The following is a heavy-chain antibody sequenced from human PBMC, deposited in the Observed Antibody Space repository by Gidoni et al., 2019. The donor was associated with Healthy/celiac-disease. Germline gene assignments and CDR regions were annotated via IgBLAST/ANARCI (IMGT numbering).Heavy chain of an antibody. V-gene: IGHV3-15*01. CDR1: GFTFSNAC. CDR3: TTHFPTYYYDSSGYYLIDY. D-gene: IGHD3-22*01. Sequence: EWQLLESGEGWVKPGGSFSLPWSASGFTFSNACMSGFRQAPGKGLEWVGRIKSKNDGGTTDYAAPVKGKFTISRDDSQNTVYLQMNSLKTEDTAVYYCTTHFPTYYYDSSGYYLIDYWGQGTLVTVSS. J-gene: IGHJ4*02. CDR2: IKSKNDGGTT.